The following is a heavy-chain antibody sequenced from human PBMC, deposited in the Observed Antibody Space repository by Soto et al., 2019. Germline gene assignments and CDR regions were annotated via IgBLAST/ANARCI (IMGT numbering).Heavy chain of an antibody. D-gene: IGHD2-2*02. V-gene: IGHV3-23*01. Sequence: XGSLRLSCAASGFTFSSYAMSWVRQAPGKGLEWVSAISGSGGSTYYADSVKGRFTISRDNSKSTLYLQMNSLRAEDTAVYYCAKDQEYQLLYSYYYYGMDVWGQGTTVTVSS. CDR1: GFTFSSYA. J-gene: IGHJ6*02. CDR2: ISGSGGST. CDR3: AKDQEYQLLYSYYYYGMDV.